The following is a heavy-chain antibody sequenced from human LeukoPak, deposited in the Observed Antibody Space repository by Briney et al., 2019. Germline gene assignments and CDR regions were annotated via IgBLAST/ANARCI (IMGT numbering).Heavy chain of an antibody. D-gene: IGHD3-10*01. CDR3: ARVVDGSGSYDNHDSFDI. J-gene: IGHJ3*02. Sequence: GGSLRLSCAASGFTFSSYEMNWVRQAPGKGLEWVSYISGSGSTIFYADSVKGRFTISRDNAKSSLHLQMNSLRAEDTAVYYCARVVDGSGSYDNHDSFDIWGQGTMVTVSS. V-gene: IGHV3-48*03. CDR1: GFTFSSYE. CDR2: ISGSGSTI.